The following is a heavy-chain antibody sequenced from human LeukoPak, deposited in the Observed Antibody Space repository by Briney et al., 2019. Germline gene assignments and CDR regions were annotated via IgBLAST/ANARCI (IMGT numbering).Heavy chain of an antibody. V-gene: IGHV3-7*01. CDR1: GLTFTDFW. CDR3: SGRDSSRSPRAY. D-gene: IGHD2-2*01. J-gene: IGHJ4*02. Sequence: GGSLRLSCAASGLTFTDFWMNWVRLTPGRGLEWLANINPDGNEKYYVDSVKGRFAISRDNAKNEVYLEMNSLRAEDTGVYYCSGRDSSRSPRAYWGQGPLVSVSS. CDR2: INPDGNEK.